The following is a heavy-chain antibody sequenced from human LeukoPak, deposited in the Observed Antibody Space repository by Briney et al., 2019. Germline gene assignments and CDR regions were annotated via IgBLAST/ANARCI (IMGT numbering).Heavy chain of an antibody. V-gene: IGHV1-2*02. J-gene: IGHJ4*02. CDR1: GYTFTDYY. CDR2: INPNSGGT. CDR3: ARDHEYYYGSGSYYPGGCDY. Sequence: ASVKVSCKASGYTFTDYYMHWVRQAPGQGPEWMGWINPNSGGTKYAQKFQGRVTMTSDTSTSTVYMELSSLRSEDTAVYYCARDHEYYYGSGSYYPGGCDYWGQGTLVTVSS. D-gene: IGHD3-10*01.